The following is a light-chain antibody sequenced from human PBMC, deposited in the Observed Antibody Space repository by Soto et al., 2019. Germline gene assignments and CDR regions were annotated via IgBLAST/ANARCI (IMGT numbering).Light chain of an antibody. V-gene: IGLV2-14*03. J-gene: IGLJ1*01. CDR1: GSDIGSYNY. CDR3: NSYTSASTYV. Sequence: QSVLTQPASVSGSPGQSITISCTGTGSDIGSYNYVSWYQHHPGKVPKFIIYDVTNRPSGVSDRFSGSKSGNTASLTISGLQAEDEADYYCNSYTSASTYVFGTGTK. CDR2: DVT.